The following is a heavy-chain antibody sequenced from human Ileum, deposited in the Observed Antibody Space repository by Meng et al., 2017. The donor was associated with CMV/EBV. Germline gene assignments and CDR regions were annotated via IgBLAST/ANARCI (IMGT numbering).Heavy chain of an antibody. J-gene: IGHJ4*02. CDR3: ARVGPRYCSGGSCYSFDF. V-gene: IGHV4-31*02. D-gene: IGHD2-15*01. CDR2: IYYSGST. CDR1: SLSSGCYS. Sequence: SLSSGCYSWPWVRQHPGKGLEWIGCIYYSGSTYYSPSLKSRITMSVDTSKNLFSLKLNSVTAADTALYYCARVGPRYCSGGSCYSFDFWGQGTLVTVSS.